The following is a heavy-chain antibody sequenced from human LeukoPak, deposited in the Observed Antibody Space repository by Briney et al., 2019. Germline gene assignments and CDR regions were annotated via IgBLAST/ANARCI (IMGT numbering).Heavy chain of an antibody. Sequence: PGGSLRLSCAASGFTFYSYAMGWVRQSPGKGLEWVSAIGASGYRTFYADSVKGRFTISRDNSKNTVYLQMNSLRAADTALYYCVRSAASDYSYYVGVWGRGTTVTVSS. J-gene: IGHJ6*03. D-gene: IGHD3-3*01. CDR3: VRSAASDYSYYVGV. V-gene: IGHV3-23*01. CDR2: IGASGYRT. CDR1: GFTFYSYA.